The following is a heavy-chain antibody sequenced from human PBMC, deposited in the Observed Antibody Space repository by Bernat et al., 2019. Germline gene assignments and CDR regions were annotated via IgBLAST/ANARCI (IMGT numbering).Heavy chain of an antibody. CDR1: GGSFSGYY. D-gene: IGHD3-16*02. V-gene: IGHV4-34*01. Sequence: QVQLQQWGAGLLKPSETLSLTCAVYGGSFSGYYWSWIRQPPGKGLEWIGEINHSGSTNYNPSLKSRVTISVDTSKNQISLKLSSVTAADTAVYYCARAVIPHAFDIWGQGTMVTVSS. CDR3: ARAVIPHAFDI. J-gene: IGHJ3*02. CDR2: INHSGST.